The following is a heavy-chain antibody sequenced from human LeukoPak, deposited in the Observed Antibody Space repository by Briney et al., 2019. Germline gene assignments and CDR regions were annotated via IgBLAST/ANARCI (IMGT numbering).Heavy chain of an antibody. CDR2: ISGSGGTT. CDR3: AADLQAAGDLDY. CDR1: GFTFSSYA. J-gene: IGHJ4*02. D-gene: IGHD6-13*01. V-gene: IGHV3-23*01. Sequence: GGSLRLSCAASGFTFSSYAMSWVRQVPGKGLEWVSAISGSGGTTYYADSVKGRFTISRDNSKSTLYVQINSLRAEDTAVYYCAADLQAAGDLDYWGQGTLVTVSS.